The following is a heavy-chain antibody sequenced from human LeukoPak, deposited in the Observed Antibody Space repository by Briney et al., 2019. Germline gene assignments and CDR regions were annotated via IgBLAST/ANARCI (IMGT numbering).Heavy chain of an antibody. V-gene: IGHV1-2*02. D-gene: IGHD2-2*01. CDR3: ARGVVPAAKYSYYFDY. Sequence: ASVKVSCKASGYTFTGYYMHWVRQAPGQGLEWMGWINPNSGGTNYAQKFQGRVTMTRDTSISTAYMELSRLRSDDTAVYYCARGVVPAAKYSYYFDYWGQGTLVTVSS. CDR2: INPNSGGT. J-gene: IGHJ4*02. CDR1: GYTFTGYY.